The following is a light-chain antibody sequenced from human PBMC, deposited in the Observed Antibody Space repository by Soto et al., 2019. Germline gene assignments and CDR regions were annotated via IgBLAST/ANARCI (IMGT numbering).Light chain of an antibody. J-gene: IGKJ1*01. CDR2: GAS. CDR3: QQYNDWPLT. CDR1: QSVSSN. V-gene: IGKV3-15*01. Sequence: EIVMTQSPATLSVSPGERVTLSCRASQSVSSNLAWYQQKPGQAPRLLLYGASTRATGIPARFSGSGSGTEFTLTISSLKSEDFEVYYCQQYNDWPLTFGQGTKVAIK.